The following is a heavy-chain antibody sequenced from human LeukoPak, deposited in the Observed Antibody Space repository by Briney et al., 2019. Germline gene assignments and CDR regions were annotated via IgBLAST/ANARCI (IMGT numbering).Heavy chain of an antibody. CDR2: IYYSGST. J-gene: IGHJ5*02. CDR3: ARALGYCSSTSCYPSCWFDP. Sequence: SQTLSLTRTVSGGSISSGDYYWSWIRQPPGKGLEWIGYIYYSGSTYYNPSLKSRVTISVDTSKNQFSLKLSSVTAADTAVYYCARALGYCSSTSCYPSCWFDPWGQGTLVTVSS. V-gene: IGHV4-30-4*08. D-gene: IGHD2-2*01. CDR1: GGSISSGDYY.